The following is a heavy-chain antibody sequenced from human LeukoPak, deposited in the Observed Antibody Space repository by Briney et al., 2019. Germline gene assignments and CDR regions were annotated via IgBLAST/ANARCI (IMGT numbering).Heavy chain of an antibody. CDR1: GFTFSNSW. V-gene: IGHV3-7*01. CDR3: ASQTYARFDP. Sequence: GGSLRLSCAASGFTFSNSWMTWVRQAPGKGLEWVASMIGDGGEIHYVDSVKGRFTISRDNAKNSLHLQMNSLTAEDTAVYYCASQTYARFDPWGQGTLVTVSS. CDR2: MIGDGGEI. J-gene: IGHJ5*02. D-gene: IGHD3-16*01.